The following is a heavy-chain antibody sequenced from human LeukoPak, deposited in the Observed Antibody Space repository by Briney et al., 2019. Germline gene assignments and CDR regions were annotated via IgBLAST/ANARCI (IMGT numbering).Heavy chain of an antibody. D-gene: IGHD6-6*01. CDR1: GGTFSSYA. CDR3: ARDIAARLRAFDI. Sequence: GSSVKVSCKASGGTFSSYAISWVRQAPGQGLEWMGGIIPIFGTANYAQKFQGRVTITADESTSTAYVELSSLRSEDTAVYYCARDIAARLRAFDIWGQGTMVTVSS. J-gene: IGHJ3*02. V-gene: IGHV1-69*01. CDR2: IIPIFGTA.